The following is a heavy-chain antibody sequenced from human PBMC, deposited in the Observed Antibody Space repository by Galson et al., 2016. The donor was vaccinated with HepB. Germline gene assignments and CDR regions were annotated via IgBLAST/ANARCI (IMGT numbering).Heavy chain of an antibody. D-gene: IGHD2-21*02. J-gene: IGHJ1*01. CDR3: FCATNTTQLRPFQY. CDR1: GYTFANYG. Sequence: SVKVSCKASGYTFANYGMSWVRQAPGQGLEWMGWISTYNGDTDYAQKFQGRVTMTTDTSTSNSQFSLKLDSVTAADTAVYFCATNTTQLRPFQYCGQGLPVVVSS. CDR2: ISTYNGDT. V-gene: IGHV1-18*04.